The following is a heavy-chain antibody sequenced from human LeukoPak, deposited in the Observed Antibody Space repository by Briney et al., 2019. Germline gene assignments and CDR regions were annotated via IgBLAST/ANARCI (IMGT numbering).Heavy chain of an antibody. CDR2: ISVYNGNT. CDR3: ARVRDPRGVPYFDY. J-gene: IGHJ4*02. Sequence: GASVKVSCKASGYTFTSYGISWVRQAPGQGLEWMGWISVYNGNTNYAQKFQGRVTMTTDTSTSTAYMELRSLRSDDTAVYHCARVRDPRGVPYFDYWGQGTLVTVSS. D-gene: IGHD3-10*01. CDR1: GYTFTSYG. V-gene: IGHV1-18*01.